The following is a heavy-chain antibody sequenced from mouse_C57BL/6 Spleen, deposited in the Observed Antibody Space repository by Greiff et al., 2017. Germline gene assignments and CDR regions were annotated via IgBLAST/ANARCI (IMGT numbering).Heavy chain of an antibody. V-gene: IGHV1-54*01. CDR1: GYAFTNYL. CDR2: INPGSGGT. D-gene: IGHD2-10*01. Sequence: QVQLQQSGAELVRPGTSVKVSCKASGYAFTNYLIEWVKQRPGQGLEWIGVINPGSGGTNYNEKFKGKATLTADKSSSTAYMQLSSLTSEDSAVYFCARRSYYGNYERYFDGWGTGTTVTVSS. CDR3: ARRSYYGNYERYFDG. J-gene: IGHJ1*03.